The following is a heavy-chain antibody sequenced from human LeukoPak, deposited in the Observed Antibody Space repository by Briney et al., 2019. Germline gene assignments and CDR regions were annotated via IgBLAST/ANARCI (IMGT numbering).Heavy chain of an antibody. CDR1: GGSISSYY. CDR3: ARDRPRRPDAIPNWYFEL. V-gene: IGHV4-4*07. CDR2: IYTSGST. Sequence: SETLSLTCTVSGGSISSYYWSWIRQPAGKGLEWIGRIYTSGSTNYNPTLKSRVTMSVDTSKDQFSLTLSSVTAADTAVYYCARDRPRRPDAIPNWYFELWGRGTLVTVSS. D-gene: IGHD2-2*01. J-gene: IGHJ2*01.